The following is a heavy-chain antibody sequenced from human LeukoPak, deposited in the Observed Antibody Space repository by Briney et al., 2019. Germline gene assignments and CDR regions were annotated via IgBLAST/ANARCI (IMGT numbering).Heavy chain of an antibody. D-gene: IGHD2-21*01. V-gene: IGHV4-34*01. Sequence: PSETLSLTCAVYGGSFSGYYWGWIRQPPGKGLEWIGEINHSGSTNYNPSLKSRVTISVDTSKNQFSLKLSSETAADTAVYYCARLICGGDCYLTLYYYYYMDVWGKGTTVTVSS. CDR1: GGSFSGYY. CDR2: INHSGST. CDR3: ARLICGGDCYLTLYYYYYMDV. J-gene: IGHJ6*03.